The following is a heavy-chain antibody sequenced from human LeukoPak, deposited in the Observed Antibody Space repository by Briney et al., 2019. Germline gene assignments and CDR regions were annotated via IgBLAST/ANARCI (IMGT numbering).Heavy chain of an antibody. CDR2: ISSSSSYI. V-gene: IGHV3-21*01. CDR3: ARACGGYGDYDYPGTSGGYYYYMDV. J-gene: IGHJ6*03. CDR1: GFTFSSYS. Sequence: GGSLRLSCAASGFTFSSYSMNWVRQAPGKGLEWVSSISSSSSYIYYADSVKGRFTISRDNAKNSLYLQMNSLRAEDTAVYYCARACGGYGDYDYPGTSGGYYYYMDVWGKGTTVTVSS. D-gene: IGHD4-17*01.